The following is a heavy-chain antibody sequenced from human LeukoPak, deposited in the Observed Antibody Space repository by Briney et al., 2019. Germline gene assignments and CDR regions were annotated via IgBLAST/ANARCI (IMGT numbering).Heavy chain of an antibody. Sequence: SVKVSCKACGGTFSSYAISWVRQAPGQGLEWMGGSIPIFGTANYAQKFQGRVTITADESTSTAYMELSSLRSEDTAVYYCARVGALSGSYYIDGAFDIWGQGTMVTVSS. J-gene: IGHJ3*02. D-gene: IGHD1-26*01. V-gene: IGHV1-69*13. CDR2: SIPIFGTA. CDR3: ARVGALSGSYYIDGAFDI. CDR1: GGTFSSYA.